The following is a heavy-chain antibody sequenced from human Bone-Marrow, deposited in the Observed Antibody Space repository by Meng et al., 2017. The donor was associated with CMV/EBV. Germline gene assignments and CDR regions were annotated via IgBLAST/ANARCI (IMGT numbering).Heavy chain of an antibody. Sequence: ASVKVSCKASGYTFTSYGISWVRQAPGQGLEWMGWISAYNGNTNYAQKLQGRVTMTTDTSTSTAYMELGSLRSDDTAVYYCARWDIVVVPAAPDGMDVWGQGTTVTVSS. J-gene: IGHJ6*02. CDR3: ARWDIVVVPAAPDGMDV. CDR1: GYTFTSYG. D-gene: IGHD2-2*01. CDR2: ISAYNGNT. V-gene: IGHV1-18*01.